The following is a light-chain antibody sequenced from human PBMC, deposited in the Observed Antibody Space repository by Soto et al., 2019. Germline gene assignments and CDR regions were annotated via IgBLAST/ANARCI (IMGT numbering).Light chain of an antibody. J-gene: IGKJ5*01. V-gene: IGKV3-11*01. Sequence: VMTQAPATLSVSTGERATLSCGASQSVSSNLAWYQQKPGQAPRLLIYGASTRATGIPARFSGSGSGTDFTLTISSLEPEDFAVYYCQQRSNWPITLGQGTRLEIK. CDR2: GAS. CDR3: QQRSNWPIT. CDR1: QSVSSN.